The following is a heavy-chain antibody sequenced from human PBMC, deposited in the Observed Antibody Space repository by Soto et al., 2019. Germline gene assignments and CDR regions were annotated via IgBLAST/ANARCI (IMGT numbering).Heavy chain of an antibody. V-gene: IGHV1-18*01. CDR2: ISAYNGNT. J-gene: IGHJ3*02. CDR1: GYTFTSYG. D-gene: IGHD3-16*02. CDR3: ARAGLYDYIWGSYRFWAFDI. Sequence: QVQLVQSGAEVKKPGASVKVSCKASGYTFTSYGISWVRQAPGQGLEWMGWISAYNGNTNYAQKLQGRVTMTTDTSPSTAYMELRSLRSDDTAVYYCARAGLYDYIWGSYRFWAFDIWGQGTMVTVSS.